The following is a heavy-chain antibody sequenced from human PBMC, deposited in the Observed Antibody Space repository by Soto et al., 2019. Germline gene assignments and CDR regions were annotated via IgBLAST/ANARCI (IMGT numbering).Heavy chain of an antibody. V-gene: IGHV4-31*03. CDR2: MYYSGSA. D-gene: IGHD6-13*01. J-gene: IGHJ4*02. Sequence: QVQLRESGPGLVKPSQTLSLTCTVSGGSINSGGYYWNWIRQHPGKGLEWIGYMYYSGSAYYNPSLRSRVIISADPSENNFSLKLSRVTAAEPAVYFLAGGYRQSGYSSSWVFDSWGRGTLVNVSS. CDR3: AGGYRQSGYSSSWVFDS. CDR1: GGSINSGGYY.